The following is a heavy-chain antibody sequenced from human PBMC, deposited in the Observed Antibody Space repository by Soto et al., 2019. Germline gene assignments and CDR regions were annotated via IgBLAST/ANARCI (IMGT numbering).Heavy chain of an antibody. J-gene: IGHJ4*02. CDR2: IHSGGTT. CDR1: GFTVSNNY. V-gene: IGHV3-53*01. CDR3: VRDWDGYGAH. Sequence: EVQLAESGGGLIQPGGSLRLSCAASGFTVSNNYMSWARQVSGKGLEWVSVIHSGGTTNYVDSVKGRFTIFRDNSKNRVYLQMNSLRAEDTAVYYCVRDWDGYGAHWGQGTLVT. D-gene: IGHD5-12*01.